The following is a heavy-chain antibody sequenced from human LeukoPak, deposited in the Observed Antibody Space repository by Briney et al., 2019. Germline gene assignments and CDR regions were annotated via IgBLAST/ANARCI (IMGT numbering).Heavy chain of an antibody. V-gene: IGHV3-48*03. CDR1: GFTFSSYE. Sequence: PGGSLRLSCAASGFTFSSYEMNWVRQAPGKGLEWISYISGSGSTIYYADSVKGRFTISRDNARSSLYLQLNSLRAEDTAVYYCARDYYYYDSGSYYTNIANWGQGTLVTVSS. CDR3: ARDYYYYDSGSYYTNIAN. J-gene: IGHJ4*02. CDR2: ISGSGSTI. D-gene: IGHD3-10*01.